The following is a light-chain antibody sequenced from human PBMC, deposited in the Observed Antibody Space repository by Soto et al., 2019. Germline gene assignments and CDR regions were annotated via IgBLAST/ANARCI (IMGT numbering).Light chain of an antibody. Sequence: DIQLTQSPSSLSASVGDRVTISCRASQNIYTYLNWYQLKPGKAPKLLLFASSTLQSGVPSRFSGSGSGADFSLTISTLQPEDFATYYCQQSYSNILSFGGGTRVEL. CDR1: QNIYTY. CDR2: ASS. CDR3: QQSYSNILS. J-gene: IGKJ4*01. V-gene: IGKV1-39*01.